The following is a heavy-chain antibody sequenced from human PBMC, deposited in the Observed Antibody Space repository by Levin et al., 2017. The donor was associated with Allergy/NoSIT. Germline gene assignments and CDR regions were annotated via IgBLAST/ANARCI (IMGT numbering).Heavy chain of an antibody. CDR1: GYTFTSYD. Sequence: ASVKVSCKASGYTFTSYDINWVRQATGQGLEWMGWMNPNSGNTGYAQKFQGRVTMTRNTSISTAYMELSSLRSEDTAVYYCARPSKDYVYYYGMDVWGQGTTVTVSS. CDR3: ARPSKDYVYYYGMDV. CDR2: MNPNSGNT. V-gene: IGHV1-8*01. J-gene: IGHJ6*02. D-gene: IGHD4-17*01.